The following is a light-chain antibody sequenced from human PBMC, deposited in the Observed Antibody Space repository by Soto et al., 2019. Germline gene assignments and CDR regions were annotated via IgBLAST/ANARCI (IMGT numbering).Light chain of an antibody. CDR2: AAS. CDR3: QKHDSAPLT. V-gene: IGKV1-27*01. Sequence: DIQMTQSPSSLSASVGDRVTITCRASQGISTSLAWYQQKPGKVPKLLIYAASTLQLGVPSRFSGSGSGTDFTLTISSLQPEDVATYYCQKHDSAPLTFGGGTRVEI. J-gene: IGKJ4*01. CDR1: QGISTS.